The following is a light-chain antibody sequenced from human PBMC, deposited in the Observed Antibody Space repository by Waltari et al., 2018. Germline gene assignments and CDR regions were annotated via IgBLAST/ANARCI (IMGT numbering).Light chain of an antibody. Sequence: QSVLTQPPSASGTPGQRVTISCSGSSSNIGSNYVNWYQQFPGTAPKLLIYTISHRPLWGPGRFSGSKSGTSASLAISGLQSGDEADYYCAAWDGSLNAYVFGAGTKVTVL. V-gene: IGLV1-44*01. CDR2: TIS. CDR1: SSNIGSNY. CDR3: AAWDGSLNAYV. J-gene: IGLJ1*01.